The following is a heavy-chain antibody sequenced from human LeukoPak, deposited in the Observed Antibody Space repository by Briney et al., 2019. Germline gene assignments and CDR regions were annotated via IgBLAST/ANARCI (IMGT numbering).Heavy chain of an antibody. J-gene: IGHJ5*02. V-gene: IGHV5-51*01. D-gene: IGHD2-2*01. Sequence: GESLKISCKASGYTFSNYWIGWVRQMPGKGLEWMGIIYPGDSDTRYSPSFQGQVTISADKSISTAYLQWSSLKASDTAMYYCARGRYCSSTSCPNWFDPWGQGTLVTVSS. CDR1: GYTFSNYW. CDR3: ARGRYCSSTSCPNWFDP. CDR2: IYPGDSDT.